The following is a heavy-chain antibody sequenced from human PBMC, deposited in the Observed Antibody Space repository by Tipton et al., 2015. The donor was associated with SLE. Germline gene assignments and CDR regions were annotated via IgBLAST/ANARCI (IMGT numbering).Heavy chain of an antibody. Sequence: TLSLTCTVSVGSISSNSYHCGWIRQPPGKGLEWIGSIFYSGTTYYNPSLKSRVTISVDTSKNQFSLKLSSVTAADTAVYYCARIDSSSWKDYFEYWGQGTVVTVS. V-gene: IGHV4-39*01. CDR3: ARIDSSSWKDYFEY. CDR1: VGSISSNSYH. D-gene: IGHD6-13*01. CDR2: IFYSGTT. J-gene: IGHJ4*02.